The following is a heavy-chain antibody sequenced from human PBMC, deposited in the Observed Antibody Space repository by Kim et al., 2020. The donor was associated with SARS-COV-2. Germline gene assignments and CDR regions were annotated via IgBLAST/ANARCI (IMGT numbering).Heavy chain of an antibody. CDR2: MNPNSGNT. D-gene: IGHD3-9*01. V-gene: IGHV1-8*01. Sequence: INWVRQATGQGLEWMGWMNPNSGNTGYAQKFQGRVTMTRNTSISTAYMELSSLRSEDTAVYYCARGDGGTGYYDILTGYSGGHYYYGMDV. CDR3: ARGDGGTGYYDILTGYSGGHYYYGMDV. J-gene: IGHJ6*01.